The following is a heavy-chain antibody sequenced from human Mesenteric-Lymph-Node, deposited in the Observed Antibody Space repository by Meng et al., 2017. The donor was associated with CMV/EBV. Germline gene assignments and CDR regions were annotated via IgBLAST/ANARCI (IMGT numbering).Heavy chain of an antibody. Sequence: TFRSDDMNWVRQAPGKGLEWVSGIGGDGTHTYYADSVRGRFTISRDNSKNTVYLQMNSLRVDDTAVYYCAKVVDIAVAGTDVYFFDYWGQGTLVTVSS. CDR3: AKVVDIAVAGTDVYFFDY. V-gene: IGHV3-23*01. CDR1: TFRSDD. CDR2: IGGDGTHT. D-gene: IGHD6-19*01. J-gene: IGHJ4*02.